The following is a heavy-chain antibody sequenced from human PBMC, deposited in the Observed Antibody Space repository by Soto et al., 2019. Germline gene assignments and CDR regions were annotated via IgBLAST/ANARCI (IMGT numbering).Heavy chain of an antibody. Sequence: GGSLRLSCAASGFTFSSYAMSWVRQAPGKGLEWVSAISGSGGSTYYADSVKGRFTISRDNSKNTLYLQMNSLRAEDTAVYYCATGGREYSSSPGHFDYWGQGTLVTVSS. CDR2: ISGSGGST. J-gene: IGHJ4*02. CDR3: ATGGREYSSSPGHFDY. CDR1: GFTFSSYA. D-gene: IGHD6-6*01. V-gene: IGHV3-23*01.